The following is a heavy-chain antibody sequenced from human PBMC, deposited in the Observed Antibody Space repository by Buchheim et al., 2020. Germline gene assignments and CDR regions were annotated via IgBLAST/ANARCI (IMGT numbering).Heavy chain of an antibody. CDR2: ISYDGSNK. Sequence: QVQLVESGGGVVQPGRSLRLSCAASGFTFSSYGMHWVRQAPGKGLEWVAVISYDGSNKYYADSVKGRFTISRDNSKNTLYLQMNSLRAEDTAVYYCAKDTEQQLAYYFDYWGQGTL. J-gene: IGHJ4*02. CDR3: AKDTEQQLAYYFDY. D-gene: IGHD6-13*01. CDR1: GFTFSSYG. V-gene: IGHV3-30*18.